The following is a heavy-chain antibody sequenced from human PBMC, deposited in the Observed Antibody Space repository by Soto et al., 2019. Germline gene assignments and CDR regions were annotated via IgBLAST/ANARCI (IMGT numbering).Heavy chain of an antibody. CDR1: GFTFSSYA. D-gene: IGHD1-20*01. Sequence: GGSLRLSCAASGFTFSSYAMHWVRQAPGKGLEWVAVISYDGSNKYYADSVKGRFTISRDNSKNTLYLQMNSLRAEDTAVYYCARGPPWDNWNDTYYFDYWGQGTLVTVSS. J-gene: IGHJ4*02. CDR3: ARGPPWDNWNDTYYFDY. V-gene: IGHV3-30-3*01. CDR2: ISYDGSNK.